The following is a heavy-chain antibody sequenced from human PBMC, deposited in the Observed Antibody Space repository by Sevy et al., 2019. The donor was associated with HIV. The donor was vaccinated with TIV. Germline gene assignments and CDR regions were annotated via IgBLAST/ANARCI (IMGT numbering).Heavy chain of an antibody. Sequence: GGFLRLSCAASGFTFSNAWMSWVRQAPGKGLEWVGRIKSKTDGGTTDYAAPVKGRFTISRDDSKNTLYLQMNSLKTEVTTVYYCTTDLRRSGHNLRWLVYWGQGTLVTVSS. D-gene: IGHD2-15*01. V-gene: IGHV3-15*01. CDR3: TTDLRRSGHNLRWLVY. J-gene: IGHJ4*02. CDR1: GFTFSNAW. CDR2: IKSKTDGGTT.